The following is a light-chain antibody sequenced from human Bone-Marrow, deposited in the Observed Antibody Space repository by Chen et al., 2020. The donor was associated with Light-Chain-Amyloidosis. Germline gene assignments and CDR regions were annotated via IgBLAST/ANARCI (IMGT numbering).Light chain of an antibody. V-gene: IGKV3-20*01. CDR1: QTISSNY. CDR2: GSY. CDR3: QQYGTSPLT. Sequence: EIVLTQSPGTLSLSPGEGANLSCRASQTISSNYLTWYQQKFGQAPRLLIYGSYSRATGIPDRFTGSGSGTDFPLTINRLEPEDFAMYYCQQYGTSPLTFGGGTKVEIQ. J-gene: IGKJ4*01.